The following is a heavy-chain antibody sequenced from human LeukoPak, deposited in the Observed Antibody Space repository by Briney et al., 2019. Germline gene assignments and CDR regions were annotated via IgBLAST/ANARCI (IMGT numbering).Heavy chain of an antibody. CDR2: IYSGGGT. V-gene: IGHV3-53*01. CDR3: ARGHYDILTPPGYFDY. D-gene: IGHD3-9*01. J-gene: IGHJ4*02. Sequence: GGSLRLSCAASGFTVSNTYMSWVRQAPGKGLEWVSLIYSGGGTYSADSVKGRFTISRDISKNTLYLQMNSLRAEDTAVYYCARGHYDILTPPGYFDYWGQGTLVTVSS. CDR1: GFTVSNTY.